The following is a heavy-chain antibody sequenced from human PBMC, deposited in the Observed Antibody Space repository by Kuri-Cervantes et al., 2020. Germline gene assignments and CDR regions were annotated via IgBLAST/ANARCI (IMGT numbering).Heavy chain of an antibody. CDR2: IYHSGST. D-gene: IGHD3-22*01. CDR3: ARINYDSSGYYEYYYGMDV. V-gene: IGHV4-59*08. J-gene: IGHJ6*02. CDR1: GGSISSYY. Sequence: GSLRLSCTVSGGSISSYYWSWIRQPPGKGLEWIGSIYHSGSTYYNPSLKSRVTISVDTSKYQFSLKLSSVTAADTAVYYCARINYDSSGYYEYYYGMDVWGQGTTVTVSS.